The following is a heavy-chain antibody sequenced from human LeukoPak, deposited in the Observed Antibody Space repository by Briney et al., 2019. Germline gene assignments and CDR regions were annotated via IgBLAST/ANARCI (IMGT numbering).Heavy chain of an antibody. CDR3: ARGGRRFKSGNWFDP. CDR2: INHSGST. V-gene: IGHV4-34*01. CDR1: GGSFSENY. D-gene: IGHD3-3*01. Sequence: ETLSLTCAVYGGSFSENYRTWSWIRQPPGKGLEWIGEINHSGSTNYYPSLKSRFIISVDTSRNQFSLRLSSVTAADTAVYYCARGGRRFKSGNWFDPWGQGTLVTVSS. J-gene: IGHJ5*02.